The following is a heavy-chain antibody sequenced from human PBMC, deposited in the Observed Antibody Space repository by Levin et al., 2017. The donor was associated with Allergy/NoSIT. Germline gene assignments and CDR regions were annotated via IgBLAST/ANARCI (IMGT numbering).Heavy chain of an antibody. V-gene: IGHV3-9*01. CDR3: AKSLTGTLEYNWFDP. CDR1: GFTFDDYA. D-gene: IGHD1-20*01. CDR2: ISWNSGSI. J-gene: IGHJ5*02. Sequence: GGSLRLSCAASGFTFDDYAMHWVRQAPGKGLEWVSGISWNSGSIGYADSVKGRFTISRDNAKNSLYLQMNSLRAEDTALYYCAKSLTGTLEYNWFDPWGQGTLVTVSS.